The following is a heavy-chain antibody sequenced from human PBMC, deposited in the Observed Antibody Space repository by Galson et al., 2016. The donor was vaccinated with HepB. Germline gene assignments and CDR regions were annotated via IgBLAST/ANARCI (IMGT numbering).Heavy chain of an antibody. CDR1: GFTLSSYG. CDR2: IWYDGVNT. D-gene: IGHD1-1*01. CDR3: ARQAFTNWNPFDY. V-gene: IGHV3-33*01. J-gene: IGHJ4*02. Sequence: SLRLSCAASGFTLSSYGIHWVRQAPGKGLEWVAVIWYDGVNTYYADSVKGRFTISRDNSKNTLYLLMNSLRAEDTAVYYCARQAFTNWNPFDYWGQGTLVTVSS.